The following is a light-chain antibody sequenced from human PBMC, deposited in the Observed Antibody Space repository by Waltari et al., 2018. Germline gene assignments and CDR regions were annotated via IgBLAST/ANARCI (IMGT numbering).Light chain of an antibody. CDR2: GAS. V-gene: IGKV3-20*01. Sequence: EVVLTQSPGTLSLSPGERATLSCRASQSVISSFLAWYQQKPGQAPRLLIYGASSRATDIPDRFSGSGSGTDFTLTISRLEPEDFAVYYCQQYGSSPPITFGQGTRLEIK. CDR3: QQYGSSPPIT. CDR1: QSVISSF. J-gene: IGKJ5*01.